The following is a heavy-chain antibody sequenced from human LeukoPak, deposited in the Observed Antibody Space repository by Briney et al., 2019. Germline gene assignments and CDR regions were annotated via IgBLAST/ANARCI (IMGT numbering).Heavy chain of an antibody. Sequence: ASVKVSCTASGYIFTSYYMHWVRQAPGQGLEWMGIINPNGGSTSYAQKFQGRVTVTGDTSTSTVYMELRGLRSEDAAVYYCARTMVRGVNHYFDYWGQGTLVTVSS. D-gene: IGHD3-10*01. CDR2: INPNGGST. V-gene: IGHV1-46*01. CDR1: GYIFTSYY. J-gene: IGHJ4*02. CDR3: ARTMVRGVNHYFDY.